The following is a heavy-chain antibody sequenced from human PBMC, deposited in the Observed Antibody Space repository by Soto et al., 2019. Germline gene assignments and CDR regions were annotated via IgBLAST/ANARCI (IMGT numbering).Heavy chain of an antibody. D-gene: IGHD2-2*01. Sequence: SGPTLVNRTQSLTLTCTFSRFSLSTSGMCVSWIRQPPGKALEWLALIDWDDEKYYSTSLKTRLTISKDISKNQVVLTMTNMDPVDTARYYCARIKDQLPNDAFDVWGQGTMVTVSS. J-gene: IGHJ3*01. V-gene: IGHV2-70*01. CDR1: RFSLSTSGMC. CDR2: IDWDDEK. CDR3: ARIKDQLPNDAFDV.